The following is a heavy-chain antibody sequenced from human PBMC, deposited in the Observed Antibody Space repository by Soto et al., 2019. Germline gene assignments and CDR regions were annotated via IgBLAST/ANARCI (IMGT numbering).Heavy chain of an antibody. CDR1: GFTVSSNY. V-gene: IGHV3-66*01. CDR3: ARNGDSSDYRGWFDP. CDR2: INSGGTT. D-gene: IGHD3-22*01. Sequence: EVQLVESGGGLIQPGGSLRLSCAASGFTVSSNYMSWDRQAPGKVLEWVSVINSGGTTYYADSVKGRFTISRDNSKNTLYLQMNSLRAEDTAVYYCARNGDSSDYRGWFDPWGQGTLVTVSS. J-gene: IGHJ5*02.